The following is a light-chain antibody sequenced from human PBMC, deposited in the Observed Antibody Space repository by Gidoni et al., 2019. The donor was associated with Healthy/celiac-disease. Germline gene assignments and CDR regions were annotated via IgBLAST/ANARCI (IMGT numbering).Light chain of an antibody. V-gene: IGKV3-11*01. Sequence: ELVLTQSPATLSLSPGERATLSCSASQSVSSYLAWYQQKPGPAPRRLIYDASNRATGIPARFSGSGSGTDFTLTISSLEPEDFAVYYCQQRSISWTFGQGTKVEIK. CDR2: DAS. CDR1: QSVSSY. CDR3: QQRSISWT. J-gene: IGKJ1*01.